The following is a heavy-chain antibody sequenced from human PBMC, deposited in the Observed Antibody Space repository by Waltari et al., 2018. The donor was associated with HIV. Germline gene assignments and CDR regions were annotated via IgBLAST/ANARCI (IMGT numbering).Heavy chain of an antibody. J-gene: IGHJ6*02. CDR3: AREKRFTYYGLDV. D-gene: IGHD3-3*01. Sequence: EVQLVESGGGLVKPGGSLRLSCAASGLPFSRYTMNWVRQAPGKGLERVSSISTSSSYIYHTDSVKGRFTISRDNAKNSLYLQMNSLRVEDTAVYYCAREKRFTYYGLDVWGQGTTVTVSS. V-gene: IGHV3-21*01. CDR1: GLPFSRYT. CDR2: ISTSSSYI.